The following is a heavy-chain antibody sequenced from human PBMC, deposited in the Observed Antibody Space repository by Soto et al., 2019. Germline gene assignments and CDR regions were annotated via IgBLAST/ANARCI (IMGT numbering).Heavy chain of an antibody. V-gene: IGHV3-21*01. D-gene: IGHD4-17*01. J-gene: IGHJ6*02. Sequence: GGSLRLCCAASGFTFSSYSMNWVRQAPGKGLEWVSSISSSSSYIYYADSVKGRFTISRDNAKNSLYLQMNSLRAEDTAVYYCARDRGTTVSYYYYGMDVWGQGTTVTVSS. CDR2: ISSSSSYI. CDR1: GFTFSSYS. CDR3: ARDRGTTVSYYYYGMDV.